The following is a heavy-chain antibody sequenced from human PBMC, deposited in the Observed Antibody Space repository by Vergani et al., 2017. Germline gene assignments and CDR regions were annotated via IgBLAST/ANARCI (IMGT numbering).Heavy chain of an antibody. CDR2: ISSSSSYT. D-gene: IGHD6-13*01. V-gene: IGHV3-11*05. CDR3: ASVAAAEYYYYGMDV. CDR1: GFTFSDYY. J-gene: IGHJ6*02. Sequence: QVQLVESGGGLVKPGGSLRLSCAASGFTFSDYYMSWIRQAPGKGLEWVSYISSSSSYTNYADSVKGRFTISRYNAKNSLYLQLNSLRAEDTAVYYCASVAAAEYYYYGMDVWGQGTTVTVSS.